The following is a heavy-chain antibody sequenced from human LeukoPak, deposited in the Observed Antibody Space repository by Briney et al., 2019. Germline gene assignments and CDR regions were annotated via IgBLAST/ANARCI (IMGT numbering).Heavy chain of an antibody. CDR1: GGSISSHY. D-gene: IGHD3-3*01. J-gene: IGHJ4*02. CDR3: AIAITIYGVVIIDY. V-gene: IGHV4-4*07. CDR2: IYTSGST. Sequence: PSETLSLTCTVSGGSISSHYWSWIRQPAGKGLEWIGRIYTSGSTNYNPSLKSRVTMSVDTSKNQFSLKLSSVTAADTAVYYCAIAITIYGVVIIDYWGQGTLVTVSS.